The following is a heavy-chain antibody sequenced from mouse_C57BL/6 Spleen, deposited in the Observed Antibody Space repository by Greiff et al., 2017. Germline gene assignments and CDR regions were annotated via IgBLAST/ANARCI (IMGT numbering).Heavy chain of an antibody. CDR2: ISYDGSN. CDR3: AREGYGSSYEAMDY. Sequence: DVQLVESGPGLVKPSQSLSLTCSVTGYSITSGYYWNWIRQFPGNKLEWMGYISYDGSNNYNPSLKNRISITRDTSKNQFFLKLNSVTTEDTATYDCAREGYGSSYEAMDYWGQGTSVTVSS. D-gene: IGHD1-1*01. J-gene: IGHJ4*01. V-gene: IGHV3-6*01. CDR1: GYSITSGYY.